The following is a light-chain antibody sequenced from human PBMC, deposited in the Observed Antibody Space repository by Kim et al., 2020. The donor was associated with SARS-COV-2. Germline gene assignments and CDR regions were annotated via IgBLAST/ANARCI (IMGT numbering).Light chain of an antibody. Sequence: EGANHAWGARQTMKNRLGGSQQKPGRARGRLIYDASTRATGVPARFIGSGSETDFTLPNRSLQSEDFAVYYCQQSNDWPPLTFGQGTKVDIK. CDR3: QQSNDWPPLT. CDR2: DAS. V-gene: IGKV3-15*01. CDR1: QTMKNR. J-gene: IGKJ1*01.